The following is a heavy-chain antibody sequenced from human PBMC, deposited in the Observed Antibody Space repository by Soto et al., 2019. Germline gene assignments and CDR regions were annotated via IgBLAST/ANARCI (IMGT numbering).Heavy chain of an antibody. V-gene: IGHV3-11*06. D-gene: IGHD6-6*01. J-gene: IGHJ4*02. Sequence: GGSLRLSCAASGFTFSDYYMGWIRQAPGKGLEWVSYISSSSSYTNYADSVKGRFTISRDNAKNSLYLQMNSLRAEDTAVYYCARDTKSGIAARPGDYWGQGTLVTVSS. CDR2: ISSSSSYT. CDR3: ARDTKSGIAARPGDY. CDR1: GFTFSDYY.